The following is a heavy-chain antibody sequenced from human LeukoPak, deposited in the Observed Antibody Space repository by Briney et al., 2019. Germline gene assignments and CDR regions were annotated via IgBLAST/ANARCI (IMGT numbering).Heavy chain of an antibody. CDR2: IYYTGNT. V-gene: IGHV4-61*01. D-gene: IGHD3-9*01. J-gene: IGHJ4*02. CDR3: ARVDILTGYLADY. Sequence: SETLSLTCTVSGGHVRSASYYWTWIRQPPGKGLEWIGYIYYTGNTNSNPSLKSRVTISIDPPKNQFSLKLSSVTAADTAVYHCARVDILTGYLADYWGQGTLVTVSS. CDR1: GGHVRSASYY.